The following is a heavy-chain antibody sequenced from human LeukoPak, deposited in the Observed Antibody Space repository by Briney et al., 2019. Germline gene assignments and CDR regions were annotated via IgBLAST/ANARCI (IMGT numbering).Heavy chain of an antibody. CDR2: IKQDGSEK. CDR3: ARNEYTIFGVVIRRRGYYGMDV. J-gene: IGHJ6*02. CDR1: GFTFSSYW. V-gene: IGHV3-7*01. D-gene: IGHD3-3*01. Sequence: GGSLRLSCAASGFTFSSYWMSWVRQAPGEGLEWVANIKQDGSEKYYVDSVKGRFTISRDNAKNSLYLQMNSLRAEDTAVYYCARNEYTIFGVVIRRRGYYGMDVWGQGTTVTVSS.